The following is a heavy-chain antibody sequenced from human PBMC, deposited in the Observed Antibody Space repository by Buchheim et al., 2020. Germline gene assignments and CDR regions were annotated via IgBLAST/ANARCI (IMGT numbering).Heavy chain of an antibody. CDR3: ARALRSSGWHGFNFGY. CDR2: ISYDGSNK. CDR1: GFTFSSYA. D-gene: IGHD6-19*01. V-gene: IGHV3-30*04. Sequence: QVQLVESGGGVVQPGRSLRLSCAASGFTFSSYAMHWVRQAPGKGLEWVAVISYDGSNKYYADSVKGRFTISSDNSKNTLYLQMNSLRAEDTAVYYCARALRSSGWHGFNFGYWGQGTL. J-gene: IGHJ4*02.